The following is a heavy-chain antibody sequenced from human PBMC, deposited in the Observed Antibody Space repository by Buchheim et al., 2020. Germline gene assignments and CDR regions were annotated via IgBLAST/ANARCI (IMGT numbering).Heavy chain of an antibody. CDR3: AKEYYYGSGTTMAYYYYGTDV. V-gene: IGHV3-30*18. Sequence: QVQLVESGGGVVQPGRSLRLSCAASGFTFSSYGMHWVRQAPGKGLEWVAVISYDGSNKYYADSVKGRFTISRDNSKNTLYLQMNSLRAEDTAVYYCAKEYYYGSGTTMAYYYYGTDVWGQGTT. D-gene: IGHD3-10*01. CDR2: ISYDGSNK. CDR1: GFTFSSYG. J-gene: IGHJ6*02.